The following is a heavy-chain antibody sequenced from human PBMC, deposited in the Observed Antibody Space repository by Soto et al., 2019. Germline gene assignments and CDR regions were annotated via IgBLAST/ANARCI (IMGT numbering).Heavy chain of an antibody. V-gene: IGHV1-69*13. D-gene: IGHD6-19*01. Sequence: ASVKVSCKASGGTFSSYAISWVRQAPGQGLEWMGGIIPIFGTANYAQKFQGRVTITADESTSTAYMELSSLRPEDTAVYYCARDKGSDSSGWYIGWXDPWGQGTLVTVSS. CDR3: ARDKGSDSSGWYIGWXDP. J-gene: IGHJ5*02. CDR2: IIPIFGTA. CDR1: GGTFSSYA.